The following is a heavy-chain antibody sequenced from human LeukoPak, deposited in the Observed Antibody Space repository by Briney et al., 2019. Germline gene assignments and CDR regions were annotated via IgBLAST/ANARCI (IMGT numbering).Heavy chain of an antibody. D-gene: IGHD3-16*01. CDR1: GFIFKSYN. V-gene: IGHV3-21*06. J-gene: IGHJ4*02. CDR3: ARDWGQTAHLPSHDY. Sequence: GGSLRLSCAASGFIFKSYNMNWVRQAPGKGLEWVSAISCNSVWIYHAESLRGRFTISRDNAKNSLFLEMTSLTAEDTAVYYCARDWGQTAHLPSHDYWGRGTPVTVSS. CDR2: ISCNSVWI.